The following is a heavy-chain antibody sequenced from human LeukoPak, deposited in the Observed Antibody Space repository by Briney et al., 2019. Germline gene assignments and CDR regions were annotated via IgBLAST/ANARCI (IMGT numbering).Heavy chain of an antibody. D-gene: IGHD6-19*01. Sequence: GGSLRLSCAASGFTFSDYYMSWIRQAPGKGLEWVSYISSSGSTIYYADFVKGRFTISRDNAKNSLYLQMNSLRAEDTAVYYCARDQDRYSSGWYGFDPWGQGTLVTVSS. CDR1: GFTFSDYY. V-gene: IGHV3-11*04. CDR2: ISSSGSTI. CDR3: ARDQDRYSSGWYGFDP. J-gene: IGHJ5*02.